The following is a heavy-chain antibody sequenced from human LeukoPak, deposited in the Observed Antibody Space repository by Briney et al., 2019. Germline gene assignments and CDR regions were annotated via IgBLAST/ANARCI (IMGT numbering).Heavy chain of an antibody. Sequence: SVKVSCKASGGTFSSYAISWVRQAPGQGLEWMGGIIPIFGTANYAQKFQGRVTMTRDTSTSTVYMELKSLRSGDTAIYYCARDGTPEYDHIWGRPQLYWGQGTLVIVSS. CDR3: ARDGTPEYDHIWGRPQLY. D-gene: IGHD3-16*01. CDR1: GGTFSSYA. J-gene: IGHJ4*02. CDR2: IIPIFGTA. V-gene: IGHV1-69*05.